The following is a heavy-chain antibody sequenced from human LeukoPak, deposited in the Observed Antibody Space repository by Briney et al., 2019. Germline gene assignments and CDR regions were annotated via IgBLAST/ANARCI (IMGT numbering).Heavy chain of an antibody. V-gene: IGHV3-23*01. CDR1: EFTFNTYA. CDR2: ISGRGGST. CDR3: AKSLYSSSWFIGY. J-gene: IGHJ4*02. Sequence: GGSLRLSCAASEFTFNTYAMNWVRQAPGKGLEWVSAISGRGGSTYYADSVKGRFTISRDNSKNTLYLQMNSLGAEDTAVYYCAKSLYSSSWFIGYWGQGTLVTVSS. D-gene: IGHD6-13*01.